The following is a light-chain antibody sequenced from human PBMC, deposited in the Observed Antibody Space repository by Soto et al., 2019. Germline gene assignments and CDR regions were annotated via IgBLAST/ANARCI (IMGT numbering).Light chain of an antibody. CDR3: QQFKNYPLT. J-gene: IGKJ4*01. CDR1: QGISSA. Sequence: AIQLTQSPSSLSASVGDRVTITCRASQGISSALAWYQQKPGKTPKLLIYDASSLESGVPSRFSGSGSGTDFTLTISSLQPADFATYYCQQFKNYPLTFGGGTKVEIK. V-gene: IGKV1D-13*01. CDR2: DAS.